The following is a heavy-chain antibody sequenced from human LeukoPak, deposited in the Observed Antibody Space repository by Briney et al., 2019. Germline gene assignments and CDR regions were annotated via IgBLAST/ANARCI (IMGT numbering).Heavy chain of an antibody. CDR3: TGEPLRYFDWTAYFDY. CDR1: GFTFGDYA. CDR2: IRSKAYGGTT. D-gene: IGHD3-9*01. V-gene: IGHV3-49*04. J-gene: IGHJ4*02. Sequence: GGSLRLSCTASGFTFGDYAMSWVRQAPGKGLEWVGFIRSKAYGGTTEYAASVKGRFTISRDDSKSIAYLQMNSLKTEDTAVYYCTGEPLRYFDWTAYFDYWGQGTLVTVSS.